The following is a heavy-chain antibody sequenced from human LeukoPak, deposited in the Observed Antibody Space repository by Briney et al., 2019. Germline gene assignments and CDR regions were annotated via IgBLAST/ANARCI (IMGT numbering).Heavy chain of an antibody. J-gene: IGHJ2*01. CDR3: ARDGMVYAKGNYFDL. V-gene: IGHV3-30*03. CDR1: GFSFSSHG. Sequence: GGSLRLSCAASGFSFSSHGMSWVRQAPGEGLEWVALISYDGSNKYYADSVKGRFTISRDNSKNTLYLQMNSLRPEDTAVYFCARDGMVYAKGNYFDLWGRGTLVTVSS. D-gene: IGHD2-8*01. CDR2: ISYDGSNK.